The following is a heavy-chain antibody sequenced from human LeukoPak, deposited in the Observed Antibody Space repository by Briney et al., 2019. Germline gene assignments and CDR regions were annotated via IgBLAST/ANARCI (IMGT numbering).Heavy chain of an antibody. CDR1: DYSITSGDC. J-gene: IGHJ5*01. CDR2: IYNSVST. CDR3: ARNMSTEGWFDS. V-gene: IGHV4-38-2*01. D-gene: IGHD5/OR15-5a*01. Sequence: PSETLSLTCVVSDYSITSGDCWAWIRQPPGKGLEWIGSIYNSVSTSYNPSLKSRVTMSVDPSKNQFSLNLRSVTAADTAVYFCARNMSTEGWFDSWGRGTLVTVSS.